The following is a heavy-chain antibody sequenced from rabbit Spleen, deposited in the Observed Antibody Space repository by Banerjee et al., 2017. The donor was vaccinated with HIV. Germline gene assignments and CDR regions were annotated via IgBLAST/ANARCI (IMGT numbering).Heavy chain of an antibody. J-gene: IGHJ3*01. Sequence: EESGGGLVKPEGSLTLTCKASGFSFSDRDVICWFRQAPGKGPEWIACIFAGSSGNTYYASWAKGRFTISKTSSTTVTLQMTSLTAADTATYFCARDPLSTGAFSFWGQGTLVTVS. V-gene: IGHV1S45*01. CDR1: GFSFSDRDV. CDR2: IFAGSSGNT. D-gene: IGHD7-1*01. CDR3: ARDPLSTGAFSF.